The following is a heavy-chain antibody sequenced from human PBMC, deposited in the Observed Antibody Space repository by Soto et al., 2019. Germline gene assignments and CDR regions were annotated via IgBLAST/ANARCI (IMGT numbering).Heavy chain of an antibody. Sequence: EVQLVESGGGLVRPGRSLRLSCSTSGFTFGDYGMAWFRQAPGKGLEWVGLIRSKSYGKTTEYAASATDRFTISRDDSKRIAYRQMNSLKADDTAVYYCTRERWDYGDPKWYFELWGRGTLVTVSS. CDR1: GFTFGDYG. CDR3: TRERWDYGDPKWYFEL. CDR2: IRSKSYGKTT. V-gene: IGHV3-49*05. J-gene: IGHJ2*01. D-gene: IGHD4-17*01.